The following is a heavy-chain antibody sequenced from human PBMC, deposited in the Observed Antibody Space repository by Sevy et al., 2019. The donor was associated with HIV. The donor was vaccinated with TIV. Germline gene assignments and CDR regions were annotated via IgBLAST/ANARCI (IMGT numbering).Heavy chain of an antibody. V-gene: IGHV3-21*01. J-gene: IGHJ4*02. D-gene: IGHD6-19*01. CDR1: EFDFYTYS. CDR2: INGNSRYI. CDR3: TRDRVGGIGFDS. Sequence: GGSLRLSCAASEFDFYTYSMCWVRQAPGKGLEWVSFINGNSRYIYYADSVKGRFITSRDNANKLLHLEMSSLRVEDTAVYYCTRDRVGGIGFDSWGQGTLVTVSS.